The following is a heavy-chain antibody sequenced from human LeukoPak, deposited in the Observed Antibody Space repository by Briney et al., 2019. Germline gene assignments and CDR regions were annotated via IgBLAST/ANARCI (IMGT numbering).Heavy chain of an antibody. CDR2: ISYDGSNK. CDR1: GFTFSSYA. J-gene: IGHJ4*02. Sequence: PGGSLRLSCAASGFTFSSYAMHWVRQAPGKGLEWVAVISYDGSNKYYADSVKGRFTISRDNSKNTLYLQMNSLRAEDTAVYYCARGDDILTGYPDDYWGQGTLVTVSS. V-gene: IGHV3-30-3*01. CDR3: ARGDDILTGYPDDY. D-gene: IGHD3-9*01.